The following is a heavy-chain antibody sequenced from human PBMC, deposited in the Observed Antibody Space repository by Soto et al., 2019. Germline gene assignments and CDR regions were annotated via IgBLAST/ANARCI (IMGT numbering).Heavy chain of an antibody. J-gene: IGHJ6*02. CDR1: GGSISSYY. D-gene: IGHD3-16*02. CDR3: ARDQGYNYYYGMDV. CDR2: IYYSGST. V-gene: IGHV4-59*01. Sequence: SETLSLTCTVSGGSISSYYWSWIRQPPGKGLELIGFIYYSGSTNYNPSLKSRVTISVDTSKNQFSLKLSSVTAADTAVYYCARDQGYNYYYGMDVWGQGTTVTVSS.